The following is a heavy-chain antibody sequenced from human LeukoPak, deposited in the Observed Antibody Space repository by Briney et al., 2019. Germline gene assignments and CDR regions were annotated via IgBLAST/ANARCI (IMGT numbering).Heavy chain of an antibody. CDR1: GGTFSSYA. CDR3: ASSYGDYVNFDY. V-gene: IGHV1-69*05. Sequence: SVKVSCKASGGTFSSYAISWVRQAPGQGLEWMGGIFPIFGTANYAQKFQGRVTITTDESTSTAYMELSSLRSEDTAVYYCASSYGDYVNFDYWGQGTPVTVSS. J-gene: IGHJ4*02. D-gene: IGHD4-17*01. CDR2: IFPIFGTA.